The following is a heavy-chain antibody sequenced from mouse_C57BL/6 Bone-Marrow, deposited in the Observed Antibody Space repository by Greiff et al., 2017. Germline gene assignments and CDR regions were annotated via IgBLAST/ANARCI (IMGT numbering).Heavy chain of an antibody. CDR2: IYPGCGNT. CDR3: ARARGFRSSVVDY. D-gene: IGHD1-1*01. Sequence: VKLQQSGAELVRPGASVKMSCKASGYTFTDYYINWVKQRPGQGLEWIGGIYPGCGNTNYNEKFKGKATLTADKSSSTAYMQLSSLKSEASAVYVCARARGFRSSVVDYWGQGTTLTVSS. CDR1: GYTFTDYY. V-gene: IGHV1-76*01. J-gene: IGHJ2*01.